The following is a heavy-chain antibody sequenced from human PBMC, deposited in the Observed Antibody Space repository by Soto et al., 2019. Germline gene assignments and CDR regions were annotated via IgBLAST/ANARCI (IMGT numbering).Heavy chain of an antibody. Sequence: EVQLVESGGGKVQPGGSLRLSCAGSGFSFSDFSMNWVRQAPGKGLEWISYINRDSSVIKYADSLRGRVTISRDNAKNTLFLQINRLRVEDTAVYYCARDCAGTCWFAYWGPGIPVTVSS. CDR2: INRDSSVI. CDR3: ARDCAGTCWFAY. J-gene: IGHJ4*02. CDR1: GFSFSDFS. V-gene: IGHV3-48*01. D-gene: IGHD2-15*01.